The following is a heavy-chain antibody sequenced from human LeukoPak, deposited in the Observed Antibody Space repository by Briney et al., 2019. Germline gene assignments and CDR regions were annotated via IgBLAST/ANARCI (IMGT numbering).Heavy chain of an antibody. CDR2: LSSSGGST. D-gene: IGHD4-11*01. J-gene: IGHJ4*02. Sequence: GGSLRLSCAASGFTFSNYGMNWVRQAPGKGLEWVSALSSSGGSTYYADSVKGRFTISRDNSKNTLYLQMSSLRAEDTAVYYCAKIPQVATTSVPNFDYWGQGTLVTVST. V-gene: IGHV3-23*01. CDR3: AKIPQVATTSVPNFDY. CDR1: GFTFSNYG.